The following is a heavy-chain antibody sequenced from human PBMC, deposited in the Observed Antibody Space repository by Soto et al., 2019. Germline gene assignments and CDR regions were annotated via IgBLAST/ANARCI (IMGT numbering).Heavy chain of an antibody. CDR2: ISYDGSNK. Sequence: QVQLVESGGGVVQPGRSLRLSCAASGFTFSSYAMHWVRQAPGKGLEWVAVISYDGSNKYYADSVKGRFTISRDNSKNTHILQSNTLEAEEPSVISCGRVVPAATGMDVWAKGPRSPSP. V-gene: IGHV3-30-3*01. CDR1: GFTFSSYA. CDR3: GRVVPAATGMDV. D-gene: IGHD2-2*01. J-gene: IGHJ6*02.